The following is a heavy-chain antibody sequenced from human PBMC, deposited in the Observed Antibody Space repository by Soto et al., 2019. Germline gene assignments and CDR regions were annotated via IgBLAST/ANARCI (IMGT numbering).Heavy chain of an antibody. CDR2: IYYSGST. CDR3: ARQIRFLEWLLFYFDY. CDR1: GGSISSSSYY. D-gene: IGHD3-3*01. J-gene: IGHJ4*02. V-gene: IGHV4-39*01. Sequence: SETLSLTCTVSGGSISSSSYYWGWIRQPPGKGLEWIGCIYYSGSTYYNPSLKSRVTISVDTSKNQFSLKLSSVTAADTAVYYCARQIRFLEWLLFYFDYWGQGTLVTVSS.